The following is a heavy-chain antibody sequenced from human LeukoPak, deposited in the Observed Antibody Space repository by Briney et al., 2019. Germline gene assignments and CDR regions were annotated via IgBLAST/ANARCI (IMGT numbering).Heavy chain of an antibody. J-gene: IGHJ1*01. V-gene: IGHV4-30-4*01. CDR3: ASYVRDTIFGVVIHSAEYFQH. D-gene: IGHD3-3*01. CDR2: IYYSGST. Sequence: PSETLSLTCTVSGGSISSGDYYWSWIRQPPGKGLEWIGYIYYSGSTYYNPSLKSRVTISVDTSKNQFSLKLSSVTAADTAVYYCASYVRDTIFGVVIHSAEYFQHWGQGTLVTVSS. CDR1: GGSISSGDYY.